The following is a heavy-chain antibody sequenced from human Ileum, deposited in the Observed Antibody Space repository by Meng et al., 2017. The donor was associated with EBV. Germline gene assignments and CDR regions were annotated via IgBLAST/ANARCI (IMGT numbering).Heavy chain of an antibody. D-gene: IGHD1-7*01. CDR3: GRHQGRELINH. J-gene: IGHJ4*02. Sequence: QAKLKVSGQGRDKPPGSRSLACSVSGASISSDILWSWVRQPPGKGLEWSGEVYHRGDTNYNPSLKSRVAISEDKSKNQFYLSLFSVTDADTAVYYCGRHQGRELINHWGQGTLVTVSS. CDR1: GASISSDIL. V-gene: IGHV4-4*03. CDR2: VYHRGDT.